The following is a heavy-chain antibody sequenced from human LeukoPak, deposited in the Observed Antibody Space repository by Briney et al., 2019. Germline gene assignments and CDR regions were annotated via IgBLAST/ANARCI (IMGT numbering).Heavy chain of an antibody. CDR2: IIPILGIA. CDR1: GGTFSSYA. CDR3: ARDYDFWSGQD. Sequence: SVKASCKASGGTFSSYAISWVRQAPGQGLEWMGRIIPILGIANYAQKFQGRVTITADKSTSTAYMELSSLRSEDTAVYYCARDYDFWSGQDWGQGTLVTVSS. J-gene: IGHJ1*01. D-gene: IGHD3-3*01. V-gene: IGHV1-69*04.